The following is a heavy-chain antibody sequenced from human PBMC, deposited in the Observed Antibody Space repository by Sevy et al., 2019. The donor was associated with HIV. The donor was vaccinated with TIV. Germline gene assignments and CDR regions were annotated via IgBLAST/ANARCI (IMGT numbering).Heavy chain of an antibody. Sequence: GESLKISCAASGFTFSDYRMHWVRQAPGKWLEWVAVISYDGRNNKYNADSVKGRFTISRDNSKNTVYLQMNSLRAEDTAIYYCARDRGEILSSAFDYWGQGTLVTVSS. D-gene: IGHD3-16*01. CDR3: ARDRGEILSSAFDY. J-gene: IGHJ4*02. CDR1: GFTFSDYR. V-gene: IGHV3-30*04. CDR2: ISYDGRNNK.